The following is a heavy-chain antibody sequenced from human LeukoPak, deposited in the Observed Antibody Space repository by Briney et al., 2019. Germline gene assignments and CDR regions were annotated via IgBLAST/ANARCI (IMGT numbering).Heavy chain of an antibody. J-gene: IGHJ4*02. CDR2: IYYSGST. V-gene: IGHV4-59*08. CDR1: GGSISNYY. D-gene: IGHD3-10*01. CDR3: ARHPPVRGVIVKPLYYFDY. Sequence: SETLSLTCTVSGGSISNYYWSWIRQPPGKGLEWIGYIYYSGSTNYNPSLKSRVTISVDTSKNQFSLKLSSVTAADTAVYYCARHPPVRGVIVKPLYYFDYWGQGTLVTVSS.